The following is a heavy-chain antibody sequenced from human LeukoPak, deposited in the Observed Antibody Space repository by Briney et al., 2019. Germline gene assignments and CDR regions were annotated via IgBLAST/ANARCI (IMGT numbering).Heavy chain of an antibody. CDR1: GYTFTSYG. CDR3: ARDTNYYGSGSYIH. J-gene: IGHJ4*02. D-gene: IGHD3-10*01. CDR2: ISAYNGNT. V-gene: IGHV1-18*01. Sequence: ASVKVSCKASGYTFTSYGISWVRQAPGQGLEWMGWISAYNGNTNYAQKLQGRVTMTTDTSTSTAYMELRSLRSDDTAVYYCARDTNYYGSGSYIHWGQGTLVTVSS.